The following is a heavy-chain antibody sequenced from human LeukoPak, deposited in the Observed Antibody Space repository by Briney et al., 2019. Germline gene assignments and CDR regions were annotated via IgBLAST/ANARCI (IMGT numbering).Heavy chain of an antibody. CDR2: IFPSSDEI. CDR3: ARRLRRNYFDY. CDR1: GFTFSDFP. V-gene: IGHV3-21*01. J-gene: IGHJ4*02. D-gene: IGHD4-17*01. Sequence: GGSLRLSCAASGFTFSDFPMIWVRQAPGKGLEWVSSIFPSSDEIHYADSVKGRFTISRDNAKNSLYLQMNSLRAEDTAVYYCARRLRRNYFDYWGQGTLVTVSS.